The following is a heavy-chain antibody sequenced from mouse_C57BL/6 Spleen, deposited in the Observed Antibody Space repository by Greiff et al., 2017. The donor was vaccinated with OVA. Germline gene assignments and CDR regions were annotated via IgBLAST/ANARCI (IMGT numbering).Heavy chain of an antibody. V-gene: IGHV1-50*01. D-gene: IGHD1-1*01. CDR2: IDPSDSYT. Sequence: QVQLKQPGAELVKPGASVKLSCKASGYTFTSYWMQWVKQRPGQGLEWIGEIDPSDSYTNYNQKFKGKATLTVDTSSSTAYMQLSSLTSEDSAVYYCARSATVVATDYFDYWGQGTTLTVSS. CDR1: GYTFTSYW. CDR3: ARSATVVATDYFDY. J-gene: IGHJ2*01.